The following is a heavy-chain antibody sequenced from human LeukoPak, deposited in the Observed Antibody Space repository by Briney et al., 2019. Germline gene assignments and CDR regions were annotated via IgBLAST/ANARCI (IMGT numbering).Heavy chain of an antibody. Sequence: PGGSLRLSCAASGFTFSSYAMSWVRQAPGKGLEWGSAISGSGGSTYYAASVKGRFTISRDNSKNTLYLQMNSLRAEDTAVYYCAKERDTAPFYGMDVWGQGTTVTVSS. CDR1: GFTFSSYA. CDR2: ISGSGGST. V-gene: IGHV3-23*01. D-gene: IGHD5-18*01. CDR3: AKERDTAPFYGMDV. J-gene: IGHJ6*02.